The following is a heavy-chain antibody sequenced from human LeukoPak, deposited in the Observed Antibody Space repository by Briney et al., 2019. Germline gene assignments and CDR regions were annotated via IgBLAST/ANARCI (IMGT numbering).Heavy chain of an antibody. D-gene: IGHD6-13*01. V-gene: IGHV4-4*09. Sequence: SETLSLTCTVSGGSISSYYWSWIWQPPGKGLEWIGYIYTSGSTNYNPSLKSRVTISVDTSKNQFSLKLSSVTAADTAVYYCASMGGSSWSFDYWGQGTLVTVSS. CDR3: ASMGGSSWSFDY. CDR1: GGSISSYY. J-gene: IGHJ4*02. CDR2: IYTSGST.